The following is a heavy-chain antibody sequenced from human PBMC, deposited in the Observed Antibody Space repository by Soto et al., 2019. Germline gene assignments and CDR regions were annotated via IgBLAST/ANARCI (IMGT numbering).Heavy chain of an antibody. Sequence: SETLSLTCAVSGGSISSSNWWSWVRQPPGKGLKWIGEIYYSGSTYYNPSLKSRVTISVDTSKNQFSLKLSSVTAADTAVYYCARLPRKGYCSGGSCYSGAFDIWGQGTMVTVSS. CDR3: ARLPRKGYCSGGSCYSGAFDI. J-gene: IGHJ3*02. CDR2: IYYSGST. CDR1: GGSISSSNW. V-gene: IGHV4-4*02. D-gene: IGHD2-15*01.